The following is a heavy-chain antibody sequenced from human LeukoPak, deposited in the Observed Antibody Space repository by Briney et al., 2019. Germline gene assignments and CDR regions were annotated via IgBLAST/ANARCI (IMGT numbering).Heavy chain of an antibody. J-gene: IGHJ4*02. CDR1: GFTFSSYW. CDR2: MNIDGSEK. Sequence: GGPLRLSFAASGFTFSSYWMGWVRQAPGKRREGGANMNIDGSEKYYADSVKGRFTISRDNAKNSLYLQMNSLRAEDTAIYYCTRVGYIDEGIDYWGQGTLVTVSS. D-gene: IGHD5-24*01. V-gene: IGHV3-7*04. CDR3: TRVGYIDEGIDY.